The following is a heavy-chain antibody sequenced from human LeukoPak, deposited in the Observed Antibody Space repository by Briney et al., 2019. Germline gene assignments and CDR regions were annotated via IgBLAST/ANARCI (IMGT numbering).Heavy chain of an antibody. CDR3: AKDGEYCGGDCYATEYFQH. J-gene: IGHJ1*01. V-gene: IGHV3-23*01. CDR2: ISASGGST. D-gene: IGHD2-21*02. CDR1: GFTFSSYA. Sequence: PGGSLRLSCAASGFTFSSYAMSWVRQAPGKGLEWVSAISASGGSTYYADSVKGRFTISRDNSKNTLYLQMNSLRAEDTAVYYCAKDGEYCGGDCYATEYFQHWGQGTLVTVSS.